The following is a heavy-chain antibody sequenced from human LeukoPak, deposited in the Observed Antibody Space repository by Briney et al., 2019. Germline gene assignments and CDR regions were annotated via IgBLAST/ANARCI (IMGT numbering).Heavy chain of an antibody. J-gene: IGHJ3*02. CDR3: ARESSSSLDAFDI. CDR1: GFTFSSYS. Sequence: GGFLRLSCAASGFTFSSYSMNWVRQAPGKGLEWVSSISSSSSYIYYADSVKGRFTISRDNAKNSLYLQMNSLRAEDTAVYYCARESSSSLDAFDIWGQGTMVTVSS. D-gene: IGHD6-13*01. CDR2: ISSSSSYI. V-gene: IGHV3-21*06.